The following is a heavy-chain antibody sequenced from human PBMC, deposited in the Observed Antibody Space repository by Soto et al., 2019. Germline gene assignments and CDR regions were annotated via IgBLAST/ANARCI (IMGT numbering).Heavy chain of an antibody. J-gene: IGHJ6*02. D-gene: IGHD2-15*01. CDR1: GYTFTGYY. CDR3: ASPLGYCSGGSCDHYYYYYGMDV. Sequence: ASLKVSCKASGYTFTGYYMHWVRQAPGQGLEWMGWINPNSGGTNYAQKFQGRVTMTRDTSISTAYMELSRLRSDDTAVYYCASPLGYCSGGSCDHYYYYYGMDVWGQGTTVTVSS. CDR2: INPNSGGT. V-gene: IGHV1-2*02.